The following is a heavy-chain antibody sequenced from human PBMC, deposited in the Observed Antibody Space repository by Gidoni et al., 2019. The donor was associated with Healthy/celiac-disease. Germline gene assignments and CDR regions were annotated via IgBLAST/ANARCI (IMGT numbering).Heavy chain of an antibody. J-gene: IGHJ4*02. CDR2: ISYDGSNK. V-gene: IGHV3-30-3*01. CDR3: ARVGTYDSSGYYYSEVVVDY. Sequence: QVQLVESGGGVVQPGRSLRLSCAASGFTFRSYAMHWVRQAPGKGLEWVAVISYDGSNKYYADSVKGRFTISRDNSKNTLYLQMNSLRAEDTAVYYCARVGTYDSSGYYYSEVVVDYWGQGTLVTVSS. CDR1: GFTFRSYA. D-gene: IGHD3-22*01.